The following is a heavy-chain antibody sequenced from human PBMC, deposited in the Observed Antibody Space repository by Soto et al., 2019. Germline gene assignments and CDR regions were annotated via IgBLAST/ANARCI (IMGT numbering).Heavy chain of an antibody. Sequence: GGSLGLSCAASGFNFSSYGMHWVRQAPGKGLEWVAVISYDGSNKYYADSVKGRFTISRDNSKNTLYLQMNSLRAEDTAVYYCAKDQGNNDFWSGYHPGIDYWGQGTLVTVSS. CDR3: AKDQGNNDFWSGYHPGIDY. CDR2: ISYDGSNK. D-gene: IGHD3-3*01. V-gene: IGHV3-30*18. CDR1: GFNFSSYG. J-gene: IGHJ4*02.